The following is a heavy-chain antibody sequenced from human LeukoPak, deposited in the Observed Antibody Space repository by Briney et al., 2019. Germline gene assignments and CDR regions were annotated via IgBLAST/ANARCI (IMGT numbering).Heavy chain of an antibody. D-gene: IGHD1-26*01. CDR3: ARAYSGTYGLGYYYMDV. V-gene: IGHV3-21*01. CDR1: GFTLSTYS. Sequence: AGSLRLSCAASGFTLSTYSMNWVRQAPGKGLEWVSSISSSSSYIYYADSVKGRFTISRDNAKKSLYLQMNSLRAEDTAVYYCARAYSGTYGLGYYYMDVWGKGTTVTVSS. CDR2: ISSSSSYI. J-gene: IGHJ6*03.